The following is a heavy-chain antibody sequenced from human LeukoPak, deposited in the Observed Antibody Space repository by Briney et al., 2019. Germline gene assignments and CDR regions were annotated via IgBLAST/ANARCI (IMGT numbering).Heavy chain of an antibody. CDR3: ARRPSGSYGGN. D-gene: IGHD1-26*01. CDR1: GFTFSSYE. J-gene: IGHJ4*02. Sequence: GGSLRLSCVASGFTFSSYEMNWVRQAPGKGLEWLSYIGSSDSTTHYADSVKGRFTISRDNAKNSLYLQMNSLRAEDTAVYYCARRPSGSYGGNWGQGTLVTVSS. V-gene: IGHV3-48*03. CDR2: IGSSDSTT.